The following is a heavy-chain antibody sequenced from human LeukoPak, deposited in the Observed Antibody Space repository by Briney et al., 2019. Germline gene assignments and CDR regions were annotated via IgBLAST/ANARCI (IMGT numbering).Heavy chain of an antibody. V-gene: IGHV3-9*01. J-gene: IGHJ4*02. Sequence: GGSLRLSCAASGFPFDDYAMHWVRHAPGKGLEWVSGISWNSGSIGYADSVKGRFTISRDNAKNSLYLQMNSLRDEDTALYYCAKDTDGYWDWGQGTLVTVSS. CDR1: GFPFDDYA. CDR2: ISWNSGSI. CDR3: AKDTDGYWD. D-gene: IGHD5-24*01.